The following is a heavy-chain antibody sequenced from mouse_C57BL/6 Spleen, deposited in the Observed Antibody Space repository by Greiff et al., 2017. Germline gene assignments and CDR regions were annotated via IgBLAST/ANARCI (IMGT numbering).Heavy chain of an antibody. V-gene: IGHV3-5*01. CDR3: ARDLYDALDY. Sequence: DVQLQESGPGLVKPSQTVFLTCTVTGISITTGNYRWSWIRQFPGNKLEWIGYKYYSGTITYNPSLTSRTTITRDTPKNQFFLEMNSLTAEDTATYYCARDLYDALDYWGQGTTLTVSS. CDR1: GISITTGNYR. J-gene: IGHJ2*01. D-gene: IGHD2-3*01. CDR2: KYYSGTI.